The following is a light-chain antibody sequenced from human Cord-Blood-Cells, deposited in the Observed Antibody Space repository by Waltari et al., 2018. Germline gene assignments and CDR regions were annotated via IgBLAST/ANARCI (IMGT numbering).Light chain of an antibody. J-gene: IGLJ1*01. CDR3: SSYTSSSTLNV. V-gene: IGLV2-14*01. Sequence: QSALTQPASVSGSPGQSITISCTGTSSAVGGFNYVSWYQQHPGKAPKLMIYDVSNRPSGFSNRFSGSKSGNTASLTISGLQAEDEADYYCSSYTSSSTLNVFGTGTKVTVL. CDR2: DVS. CDR1: SSAVGGFNY.